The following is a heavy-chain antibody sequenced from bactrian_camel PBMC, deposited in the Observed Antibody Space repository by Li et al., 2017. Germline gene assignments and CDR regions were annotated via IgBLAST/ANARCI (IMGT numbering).Heavy chain of an antibody. CDR2: IRRNGEP. V-gene: IGHV3S53*01. CDR1: GYISSQHC. D-gene: IGHD2*01. J-gene: IGHJ4*01. Sequence: HVQLVESGGGSVRSGGSLRLSCTHSGYISSQHCVGWYRQAPGKAREGIAGIRRNGEPYYADSLKGRFTISRDNAKNTLSLQLNSLKAEDTAMYYCTKGGLFGDTSNYKNWGQGTQVTVS. CDR3: TKGGLFGDTSNYKN.